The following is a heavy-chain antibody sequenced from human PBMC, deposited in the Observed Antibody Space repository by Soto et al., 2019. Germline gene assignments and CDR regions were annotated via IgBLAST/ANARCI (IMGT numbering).Heavy chain of an antibody. CDR3: ARGDSGSYCDY. Sequence: QVQLHQWGAGLLKPSETLSLTCAVYNGSFSGYYWTWIRQPPGKGLEWIGEISHSGRADYNVSLKSRVTISVDKSKNPASLKVNSVTAADTAVYYCARGDSGSYCDYWGQGTLVTVSS. V-gene: IGHV4-34*01. D-gene: IGHD1-26*01. CDR1: NGSFSGYY. CDR2: ISHSGRA. J-gene: IGHJ4*02.